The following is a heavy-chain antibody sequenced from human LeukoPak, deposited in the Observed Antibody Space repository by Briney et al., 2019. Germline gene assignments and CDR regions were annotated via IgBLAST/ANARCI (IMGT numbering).Heavy chain of an antibody. Sequence: ASVKVSYKASGYTFTSYGISWVRQAPGQGLEWMGWISAYNGNTNYAQKLQGRVTMTTDTSTSTAYMELRSLRSDDTAVYYCARDGDIVVVVAATNPLYFDYWGQGTLVTVSS. V-gene: IGHV1-18*04. J-gene: IGHJ4*02. CDR2: ISAYNGNT. D-gene: IGHD2-15*01. CDR1: GYTFTSYG. CDR3: ARDGDIVVVVAATNPLYFDY.